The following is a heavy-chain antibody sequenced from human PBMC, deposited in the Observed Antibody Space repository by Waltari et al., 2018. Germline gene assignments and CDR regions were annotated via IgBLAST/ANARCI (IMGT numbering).Heavy chain of an antibody. Sequence: QVQLVQSGAEVKKPGASVTVSCKASGYNFTSYDINWLRKATGQGLEWMGWMNPNSGNTGYAQKFQGRVTITRNTSISTAYMELSSLRSEDTAVYYCARGPFGSGPGWFDPWGQGTLVTVSS. V-gene: IGHV1-8*03. CDR3: ARGPFGSGPGWFDP. CDR1: GYNFTSYD. CDR2: MNPNSGNT. J-gene: IGHJ5*02. D-gene: IGHD6-19*01.